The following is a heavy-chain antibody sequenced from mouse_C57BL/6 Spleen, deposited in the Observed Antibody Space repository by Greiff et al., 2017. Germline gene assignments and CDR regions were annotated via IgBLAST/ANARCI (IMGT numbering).Heavy chain of an antibody. CDR3: ARSWLLRGYFDY. D-gene: IGHD2-3*01. J-gene: IGHJ2*01. CDR2: IRNKANGYTT. CDR1: GFTFTDYY. Sequence: EVMLVASGGGLVQPGGSLSLSCAASGFTFTDYYMSWVRQPPGKALEWLGFIRNKANGYTTEYSASVKGRFTISRENSQSILYLQMNALRAEDSATYYCARSWLLRGYFDYWGQGTTLTVSS. V-gene: IGHV7-3*01.